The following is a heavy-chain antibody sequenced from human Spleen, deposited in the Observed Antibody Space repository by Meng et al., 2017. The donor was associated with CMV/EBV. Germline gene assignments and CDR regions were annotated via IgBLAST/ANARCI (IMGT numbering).Heavy chain of an antibody. CDR2: INPNSGDT. CDR1: GYTFTGSS. D-gene: IGHD2-8*01. V-gene: IGHV1-2*02. J-gene: IGHJ4*01. CDR3: ARVSVVRVGAFDY. Sequence: ASVKVSCKASGYTFTGSSIHWVRQAPGHGLEWMGWINPNSGDTNYAQKFQGRVTMTRDTSISTAYMELSRLRSDDTAVYFCARVSVVRVGAFDYWGHGTLVTVSS.